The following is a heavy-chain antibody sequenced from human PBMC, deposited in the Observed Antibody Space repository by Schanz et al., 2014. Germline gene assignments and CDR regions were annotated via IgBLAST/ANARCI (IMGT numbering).Heavy chain of an antibody. CDR2: VSSDGNND. J-gene: IGHJ4*02. Sequence: VQLLESGGGLVQPGGSLKLSCAASGLIFSSYAMGWVRQAPGKGLEWVALVSSDGNNDYYTDSVKGRFTISRDNSKNTVYIQMNSLRAEDTAVYYCARGGPAYYFDDWGQGTLVTVSS. V-gene: IGHV3-30*03. CDR1: GLIFSSYA. CDR3: ARGGPAYYFDD.